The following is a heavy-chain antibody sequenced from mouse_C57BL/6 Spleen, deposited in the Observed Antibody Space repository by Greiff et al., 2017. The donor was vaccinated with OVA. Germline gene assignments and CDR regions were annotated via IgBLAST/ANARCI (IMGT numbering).Heavy chain of an antibody. CDR1: GFTFSDYG. Sequence: DVKLVESGGGLVKPGGSLKLSCAASGFTFSDYGMHWVRQAPEKGLEWVAYISSGSSTIYYADTVKGRFTISRDNAKNTLFLQMTSLRSEDTAMYYCATLYYAMDYWGQGTSVTVSS. V-gene: IGHV5-17*01. J-gene: IGHJ4*01. CDR3: ATLYYAMDY. CDR2: ISSGSSTI.